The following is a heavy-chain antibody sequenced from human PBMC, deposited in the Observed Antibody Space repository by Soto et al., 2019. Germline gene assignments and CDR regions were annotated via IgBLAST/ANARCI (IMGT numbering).Heavy chain of an antibody. Sequence: GGSLRLSCAASGFTFSSYGMSWVRQAPGKGLEWVSGISGSGGSTYYADSVKGRFTISRDNSKNTLYLQMNSLRAEDTAVYYCAKGRSYYYYYGVDVWGQGTTVTGSS. J-gene: IGHJ6*02. V-gene: IGHV3-23*01. CDR2: ISGSGGST. CDR1: GFTFSSYG. CDR3: AKGRSYYYYYGVDV.